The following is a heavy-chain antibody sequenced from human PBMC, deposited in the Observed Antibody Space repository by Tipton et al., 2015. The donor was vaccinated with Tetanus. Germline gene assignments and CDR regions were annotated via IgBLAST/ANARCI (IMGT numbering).Heavy chain of an antibody. CDR1: GGSFSLYY. D-gene: IGHD3-22*01. Sequence: LSLTCAVSGGSFSLYYWNWVRQAPGKWLEWVAVISYDGSNKYYADSVKGRFTISRDNSKNTLYLQMNSLRAEDTAVYYCARGGDTSGHYGIFDSWGQGPLLIVSS. V-gene: IGHV3-30-3*01. J-gene: IGHJ4*02. CDR3: ARGGDTSGHYGIFDS. CDR2: ISYDGSNK.